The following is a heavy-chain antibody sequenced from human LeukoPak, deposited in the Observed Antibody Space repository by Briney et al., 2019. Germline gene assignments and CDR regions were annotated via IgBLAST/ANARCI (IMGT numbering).Heavy chain of an antibody. CDR1: GLTFGSYG. CDR2: IIGSGSST. Sequence: GGSLRLSCAASGLTFGSYGMGWVRQAPGEWLGWVLSIIGSGSSTYYADSVKGRFTISRDNSKNTLYMQMNSLRAEDTAVYYCAKDRIAALGPFIGYYFDYWGQGTLVTVSS. CDR3: AKDRIAALGPFIGYYFDY. J-gene: IGHJ4*02. V-gene: IGHV3-23*01. D-gene: IGHD6-13*01.